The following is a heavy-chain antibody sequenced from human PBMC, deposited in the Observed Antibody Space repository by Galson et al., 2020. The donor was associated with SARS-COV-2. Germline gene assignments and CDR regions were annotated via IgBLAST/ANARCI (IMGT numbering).Heavy chain of an antibody. CDR1: GYTFNTYG. D-gene: IGHD3-3*01. J-gene: IGHJ3*02. V-gene: IGHV1-18*01. CDR3: ARDWSTSSLGAFDI. CDR2: ISPNSGNT. Sequence: ASVKVSCKSSGYTFNTYGISWVRQAPGLGPEWMGWISPNSGNTYYAQKFQGRVTLTRDKFTSTVYMELRGLTSDDTAVYYCARDWSTSSLGAFDIWGQGTQVTVSS.